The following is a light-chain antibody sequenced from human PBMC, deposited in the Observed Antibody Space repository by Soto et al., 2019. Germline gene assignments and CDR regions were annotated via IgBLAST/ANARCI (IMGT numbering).Light chain of an antibody. Sequence: EIVLTQSPGTLSLSPGERATLSCRASQSVSSSYLAWYQQKPGQAPRLLIYGASSRATGIPDRFSGSGSGTHFSLTISRLEPEEFAVYYCQQYGSSPPTFGQGTKVEIK. V-gene: IGKV3-20*01. CDR3: QQYGSSPPT. CDR1: QSVSSSY. J-gene: IGKJ1*01. CDR2: GAS.